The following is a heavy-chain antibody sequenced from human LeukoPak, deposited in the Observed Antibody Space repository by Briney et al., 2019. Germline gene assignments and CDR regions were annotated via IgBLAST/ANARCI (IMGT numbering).Heavy chain of an antibody. V-gene: IGHV5-51*01. D-gene: IGHD6-19*01. J-gene: IGHJ4*02. CDR3: ARVAVVAATSIRNLEY. CDR1: GYSFTHYW. Sequence: GESLKISCEGSGYSFTHYWIGWVRKMPGKGLEWMGITYPGDSDTRYSPSFQGQVTISADKSISTAYLQWSSLKASDTAMYYCARVAVVAATSIRNLEYWGQGTLVTVSS. CDR2: TYPGDSDT.